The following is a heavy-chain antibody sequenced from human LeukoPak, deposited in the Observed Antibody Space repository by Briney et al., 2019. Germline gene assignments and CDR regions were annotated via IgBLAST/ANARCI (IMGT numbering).Heavy chain of an antibody. CDR2: ISSSSSNI. Sequence: GGSLRLSCAAFGFDFSRYMMDWVRQAPGKGLEWVASISSSSSNIYYADSVKGRFSISRDNAKNSLYLQMESLRVEDTSLYYCARDHSRVRAPSLDYWGQGALVTVSS. D-gene: IGHD1-26*01. V-gene: IGHV3-21*01. CDR3: ARDHSRVRAPSLDY. CDR1: GFDFSRYM. J-gene: IGHJ4*02.